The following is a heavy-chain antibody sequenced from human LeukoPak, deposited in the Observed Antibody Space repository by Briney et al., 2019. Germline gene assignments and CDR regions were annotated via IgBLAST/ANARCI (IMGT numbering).Heavy chain of an antibody. J-gene: IGHJ3*02. CDR1: GFMFRSYS. Sequence: PGESLRLSCAASGFMFRSYSMNWVRQAPGKGLEWVSSIISSSSYIFYADSVKGRFTISRDNAKKSLSLQMNSLRAEDTAVYYCARDRGEDYYGSGNYLRAFDIWGQGTMVTVSS. D-gene: IGHD3-10*01. CDR2: IISSSSYI. CDR3: ARDRGEDYYGSGNYLRAFDI. V-gene: IGHV3-21*01.